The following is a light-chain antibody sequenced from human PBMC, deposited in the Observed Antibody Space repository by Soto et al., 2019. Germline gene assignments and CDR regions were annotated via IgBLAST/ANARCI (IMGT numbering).Light chain of an antibody. V-gene: IGLV2-8*01. CDR3: SSYAGSNNLI. CDR2: EVS. CDR1: SSDLGDYDY. J-gene: IGLJ2*01. Sequence: QSVLTQPPSASGSPGQAVTISFSGTSSDLGDYDYVSWYQQHPGKAPRLMIYEVSEWPSGVPDRFSGSKSGNTASLTVTGLQAEDEADYYCSSYAGSNNLIFGGGTKLTVL.